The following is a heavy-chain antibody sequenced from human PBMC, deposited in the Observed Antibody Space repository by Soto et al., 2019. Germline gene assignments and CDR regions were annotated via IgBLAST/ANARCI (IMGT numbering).Heavy chain of an antibody. CDR2: IYYSGST. V-gene: IGHV4-39*01. D-gene: IGHD3-3*01. CDR1: GGCISSRRYY. CDR3: ARRPPVLRLLERLGSDYSSGMDV. Sequence: SETLSLTCTVCGGCISSRRYYWGWIRQPPGKGLEWIGSIYYSGSTYYNPSLKSRVTISVDTSKNQFSLKLSSVTAADMAVYYCARRPPVLRLLERLGSDYSSGMDVWGQGTTVTVSS. J-gene: IGHJ6*02.